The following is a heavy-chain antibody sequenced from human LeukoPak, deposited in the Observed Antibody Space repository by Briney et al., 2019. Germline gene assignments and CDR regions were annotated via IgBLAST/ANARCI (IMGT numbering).Heavy chain of an antibody. CDR1: GGSISSYY. J-gene: IGHJ2*01. V-gene: IGHV4-59*01. CDR3: ARGWRSEPPDWYFDL. D-gene: IGHD3-3*01. Sequence: SETLSLTCTVSGGSISSYYWSWIRQPPGKGLEWIGYIYYSGSTNYNPSLKSRVTISVDTSKNQFSLKLSSVTAADTAVYYCARGWRSEPPDWYFDLWGRGTLVTVSS. CDR2: IYYSGST.